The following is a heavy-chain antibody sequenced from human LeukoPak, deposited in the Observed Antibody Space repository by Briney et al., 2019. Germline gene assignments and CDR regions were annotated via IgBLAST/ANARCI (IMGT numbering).Heavy chain of an antibody. V-gene: IGHV1-2*02. Sequence: GESLKISCKGSGYTFTGYYMHWVRQAPGQGLEWMGWINPNSGGTNYAQKFQGRVTMTRNTSISTAYMELSRLRSDDTAVYYCARDTRNPGSNWKGDYYMDVWGKGTTVTVSS. CDR3: ARDTRNPGSNWKGDYYMDV. CDR2: INPNSGGT. J-gene: IGHJ6*03. D-gene: IGHD1-1*01. CDR1: GYTFTGYY.